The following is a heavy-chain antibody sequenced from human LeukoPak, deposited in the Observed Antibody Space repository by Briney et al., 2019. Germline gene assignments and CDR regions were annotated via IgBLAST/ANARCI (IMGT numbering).Heavy chain of an antibody. Sequence: SETLSLTCTVPGGSISNYYWNWIRQPPGKGLEWIGYIYYSGSTAYNPSLKSRLTISLDTSKNQFSLKLNSVTAADTAVYYCARGRSGHGGLDYWGQGTLVTVSS. CDR3: ARGRSGHGGLDY. V-gene: IGHV4-59*01. J-gene: IGHJ4*02. CDR2: IYYSGST. CDR1: GGSISNYY. D-gene: IGHD3-10*01.